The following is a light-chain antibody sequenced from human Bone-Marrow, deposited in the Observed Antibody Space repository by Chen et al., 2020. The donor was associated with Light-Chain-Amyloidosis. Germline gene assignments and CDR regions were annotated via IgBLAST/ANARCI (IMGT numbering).Light chain of an antibody. Sequence: SYDLTPPPSVSVSPGQTARITCSGDDLPTKYAYWYQQKPGQAPVLVIHRDTERPSGISERFSGSSSGTTETLTISGVQAEDEADYHCQSADSSGTYEVIFGGGTKLTVL. J-gene: IGLJ2*01. CDR1: DLPTKY. V-gene: IGLV3-25*03. CDR2: RDT. CDR3: QSADSSGTYEVI.